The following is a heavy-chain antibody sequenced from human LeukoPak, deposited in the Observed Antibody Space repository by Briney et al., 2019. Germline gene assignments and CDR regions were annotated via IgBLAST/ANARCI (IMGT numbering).Heavy chain of an antibody. CDR1: GFTFSSYA. D-gene: IGHD3-9*01. CDR3: AKRVYDILTGCDY. Sequence: GGSLRLSCAASGFTFSSYAMSWVRQAPGKGLEWVSAISGSGGSTYYADSVKGRFTISRGNSKNTLYLQMNSLRAEDTAVYYCAKRVYDILTGCDYWGQGTLVTVSS. CDR2: ISGSGGST. J-gene: IGHJ4*02. V-gene: IGHV3-23*01.